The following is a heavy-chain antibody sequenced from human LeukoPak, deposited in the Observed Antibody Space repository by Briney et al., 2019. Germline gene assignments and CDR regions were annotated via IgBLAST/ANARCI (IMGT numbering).Heavy chain of an antibody. Sequence: PSETLSLTCIVSGGSISSSGYYWGWIRQPPEKGLEWIGSIYYTGSTYYNPSLKSRVTISVDTSKNQFSLKLTSVTAADTAVYFCARGTEGGGNTWYRPLLVDYWGQGTLVTVSS. CDR2: IYYTGST. V-gene: IGHV4-39*07. CDR1: GGSISSSGYY. D-gene: IGHD4-23*01. J-gene: IGHJ4*02. CDR3: ARGTEGGGNTWYRPLLVDY.